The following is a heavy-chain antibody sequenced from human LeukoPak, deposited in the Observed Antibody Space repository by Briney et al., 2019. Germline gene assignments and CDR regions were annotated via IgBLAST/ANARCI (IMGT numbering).Heavy chain of an antibody. V-gene: IGHV3-7*01. CDR1: GFTFSSYW. D-gene: IGHD4-17*01. CDR3: ARDRRDYGDHVPFGY. J-gene: IGHJ4*02. CDR2: IKQDGSEK. Sequence: PGGSLRLSCAASGFTFSSYWMSWVRQAPGKGLEWVANIKQDGSEKYYVDSVKGRFTISRVNAKNSLYLQMNSLRAEDTAVYYCARDRRDYGDHVPFGYWGQGTLVTVSS.